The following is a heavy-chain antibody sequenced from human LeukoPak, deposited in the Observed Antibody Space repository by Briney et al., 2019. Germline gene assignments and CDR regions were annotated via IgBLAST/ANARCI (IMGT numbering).Heavy chain of an antibody. Sequence: GGSLRLSCAASGFTFSSYEMNWVRQAPGKGLEWVSYISTSRSYIYYADSVKGRFTISRDNAKNSLYLQMNSLRAEDTAVYYCARDVWFGAGRTFDYWGQGTLVTVSS. CDR2: ISTSRSYI. D-gene: IGHD3-10*01. CDR3: ARDVWFGAGRTFDY. V-gene: IGHV3-21*05. CDR1: GFTFSSYE. J-gene: IGHJ4*02.